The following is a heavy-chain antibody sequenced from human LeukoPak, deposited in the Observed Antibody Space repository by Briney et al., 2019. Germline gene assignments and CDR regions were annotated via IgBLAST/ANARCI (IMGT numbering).Heavy chain of an antibody. CDR2: IYHSGST. J-gene: IGHJ4*02. Sequence: PSGTLSLTCAVTGGSITNDNWWSWVRQPPGKGLEWIGEIYHSGSTNYNPSLKSRVTISVDKSKNQFSLKLSSVTAADTAVYYCARVRFLEPGYYFDYWGQGTLVTVSS. V-gene: IGHV4-4*02. D-gene: IGHD3-3*01. CDR1: GGSITNDNW. CDR3: ARVRFLEPGYYFDY.